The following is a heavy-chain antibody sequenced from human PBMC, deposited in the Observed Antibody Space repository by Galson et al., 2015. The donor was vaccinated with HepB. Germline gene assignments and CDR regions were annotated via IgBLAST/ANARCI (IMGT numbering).Heavy chain of an antibody. CDR2: INHSGST. J-gene: IGHJ6*02. CDR1: GGSFSGYY. V-gene: IGHV4-34*01. CDR3: ARGRGTMVRGAYYYYGMDV. D-gene: IGHD3-10*01. Sequence: ETLSLTCAVYGGSFSGYYWSWIRQPPGKGLEWIGEINHSGSTNYNPSLKSRVTISVDTSKNQFSLKLSSVTAADTAVYYCARGRGTMVRGAYYYYGMDVWGQGTTVTVSS.